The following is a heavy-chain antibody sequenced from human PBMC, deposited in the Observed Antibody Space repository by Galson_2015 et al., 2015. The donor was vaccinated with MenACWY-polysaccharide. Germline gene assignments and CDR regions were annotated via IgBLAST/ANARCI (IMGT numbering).Heavy chain of an antibody. CDR1: GFTVSSNY. D-gene: IGHD3-10*01. J-gene: IGHJ3*02. CDR3: ARDVRAALAAFDI. CDR2: IYSNDYT. Sequence: SLRLSCAASGFTVSSNYMSWVRQAPGKGLEWVSVIYSNDYTSYADSVKGRFTFSRDNSKNTLYLQMNSLSAEDTAVYYCARDVRAALAAFDIWGQGTMVTVSS. V-gene: IGHV3-66*01.